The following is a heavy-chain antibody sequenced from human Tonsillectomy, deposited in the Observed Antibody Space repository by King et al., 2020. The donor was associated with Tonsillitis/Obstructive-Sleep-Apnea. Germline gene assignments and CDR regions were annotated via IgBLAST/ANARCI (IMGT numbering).Heavy chain of an antibody. CDR2: IDPSDSYT. V-gene: IGHV5-10-1*03. CDR1: GYNFTSYW. Sequence: VQLVESGAEVKKPGESLRISCKGSGYNFTSYWINWVRQMPGKGLEWRGRIDPSDSYTNYSPSFQGHVTISADKSISTAYLQWSSLKASDTAMYYCARFSRAYCGDDCYSDVYWYFDLWGRGTLVTVSS. D-gene: IGHD2-21*02. J-gene: IGHJ2*01. CDR3: ARFSRAYCGDDCYSDVYWYFDL.